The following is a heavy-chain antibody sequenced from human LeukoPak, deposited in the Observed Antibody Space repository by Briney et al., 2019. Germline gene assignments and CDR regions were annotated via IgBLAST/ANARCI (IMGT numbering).Heavy chain of an antibody. Sequence: QHGGSLRLSCAASGFTVSSNYMSWVRQAPGKGLEWVSVIYSGGSTYYAGSVKGRFTISRDNSKNTLYLQMNSLRAEDTAVYYCARGGYNFPVDYWGQGTLVTVSS. CDR2: IYSGGST. J-gene: IGHJ4*02. D-gene: IGHD5-24*01. CDR1: GFTVSSNY. V-gene: IGHV3-53*01. CDR3: ARGGYNFPVDY.